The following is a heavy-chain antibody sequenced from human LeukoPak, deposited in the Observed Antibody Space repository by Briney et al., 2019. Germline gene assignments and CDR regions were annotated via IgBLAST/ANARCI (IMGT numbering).Heavy chain of an antibody. CDR1: GFTFNRYS. D-gene: IGHD2-2*01. J-gene: IGHJ4*02. CDR3: AKDYCSRTSCFLDY. Sequence: GGSLRLSCAASGFTFNRYSMNWVRQAPGKGLEWVSYISSSSSTIYYADSVKGRFTISRDNSKNSLYLQMNSLRTEDTAFYYCAKDYCSRTSCFLDYWGQGTLVTVSS. V-gene: IGHV3-48*04. CDR2: ISSSSSTI.